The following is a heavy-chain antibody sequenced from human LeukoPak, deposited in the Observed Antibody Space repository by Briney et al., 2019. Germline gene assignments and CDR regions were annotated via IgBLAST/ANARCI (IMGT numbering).Heavy chain of an antibody. V-gene: IGHV3-30*03. CDR2: IPYDGGNK. J-gene: IGHJ6*04. D-gene: IGHD3-10*01. Sequence: PGGSLRLSCLASGFALHTYGIHWVRQAPGKGLEWVAVIPYDGGNKFFADAVGGRFTISRDNPKNTVYLEMNSLRAEDTAVYFCARDQSARDFYYYMDVWGEGTTVTVSS. CDR1: GFALHTYG. CDR3: ARDQSARDFYYYMDV.